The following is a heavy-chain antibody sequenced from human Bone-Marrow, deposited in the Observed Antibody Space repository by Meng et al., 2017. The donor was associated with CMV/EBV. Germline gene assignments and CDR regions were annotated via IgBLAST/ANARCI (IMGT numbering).Heavy chain of an antibody. CDR3: ARGPSALKLEWGASVY. Sequence: GESLKISCAASGFTFSSYSMNWVRQAPGKGLEWVSSISSSSSYIYYADSVKGRFTISRDNAKNSLYLQMNSLRAEDTAVYYCARGPSALKLEWGASVYWGQGTLVTVSS. J-gene: IGHJ4*02. CDR2: ISSSSSYI. D-gene: IGHD1-26*01. CDR1: GFTFSSYS. V-gene: IGHV3-21*01.